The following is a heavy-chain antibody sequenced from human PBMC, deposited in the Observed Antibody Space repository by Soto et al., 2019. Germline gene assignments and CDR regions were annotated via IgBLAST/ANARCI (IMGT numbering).Heavy chain of an antibody. J-gene: IGHJ4*02. Sequence: SATLSLTCTVSGGSVSNHYWSLIRQPAGKGLEWLGRLYNAERTNYNPSLKRRVTMSMDTSKNQFSLKLTSVTAADTAVYFCAREPLAHSYFDFWGQGTPVTVS. CDR3: AREPLAHSYFDF. V-gene: IGHV4-4*07. CDR1: GGSVSNHY. CDR2: LYNAERT.